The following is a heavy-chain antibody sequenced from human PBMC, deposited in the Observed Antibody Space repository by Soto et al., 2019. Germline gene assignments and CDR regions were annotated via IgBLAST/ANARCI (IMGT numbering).Heavy chain of an antibody. D-gene: IGHD3-9*01. V-gene: IGHV3-53*04. CDR1: GFTVSSNY. Sequence: EVQLVESGGGLVQPGGSLRLSCAASGFTVSSNYMSWVRQAPGKGLECVSIIYTSGTTYYADSVKGRFTVSRHNSKNTLFLQMNRLRAEDTAVEYGARDLMYDEILTGYAAGDIWGQGKVVTVSS. J-gene: IGHJ3*02. CDR3: ARDLMYDEILTGYAAGDI. CDR2: IYTSGTT.